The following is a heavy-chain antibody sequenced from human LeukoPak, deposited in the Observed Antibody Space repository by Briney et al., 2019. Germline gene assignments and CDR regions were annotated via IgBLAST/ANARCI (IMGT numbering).Heavy chain of an antibody. V-gene: IGHV1-2*02. Sequence: ASVKVSFKASGYTFTGYYMHWVRQAPGQGLEWMGWINPNSGGTNYAQKFQGRVTVTRDTSISTAYMELSGLRSDDTAVYYCAKATGVQVPAATDYYYGMDVWGQGTTVTVSS. J-gene: IGHJ6*02. CDR2: INPNSGGT. D-gene: IGHD2-2*01. CDR1: GYTFTGYY. CDR3: AKATGVQVPAATDYYYGMDV.